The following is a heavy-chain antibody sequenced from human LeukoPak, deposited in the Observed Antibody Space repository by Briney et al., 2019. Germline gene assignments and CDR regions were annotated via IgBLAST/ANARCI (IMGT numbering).Heavy chain of an antibody. V-gene: IGHV3-23*01. CDR3: ANDYGSGSLFEY. Sequence: GGSLRLSCAASGFTFSSYAMSWVRQAPGKGLEWVSAISGGGGKIYYTDSVKGRFTISRDNAKNTLYLHMTSLRAEDTAVYYCANDYGSGSLFEYWGQGTLVTVSS. CDR2: ISGGGGKI. J-gene: IGHJ4*02. CDR1: GFTFSSYA. D-gene: IGHD3-10*01.